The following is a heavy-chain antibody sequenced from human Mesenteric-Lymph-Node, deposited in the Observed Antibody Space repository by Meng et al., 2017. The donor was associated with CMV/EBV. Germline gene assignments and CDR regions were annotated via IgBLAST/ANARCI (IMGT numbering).Heavy chain of an antibody. J-gene: IGHJ4*02. CDR1: GVSISSSDYY. CDR3: ARGPSWRPDF. Sequence: CRVSGVSISSSDYYWDWIRQHPGKGLEWIGYIKYTGSTSRNPSLESRITMSLDTSKNHFSLRLNSVTAADTAMYYCARGPSWRPDFWGQGTLVTVSS. CDR2: IKYTGST. V-gene: IGHV4-31*03.